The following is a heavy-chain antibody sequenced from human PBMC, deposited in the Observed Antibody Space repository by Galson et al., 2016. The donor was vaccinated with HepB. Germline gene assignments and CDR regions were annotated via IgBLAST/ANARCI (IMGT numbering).Heavy chain of an antibody. V-gene: IGHV4-39*01. J-gene: IGHJ4*02. CDR2: IHSSGTS. CDR1: GDSIRNVGRH. CDR3: VRLGTAAAVANRRGSVY. Sequence: SETLSLTCTVSGDSIRNVGRHWGWFRQSPGKGLEYIGSIHSSGTSYYNPSLTSRITVSAATSRNQFFLSLTSVTAADTAIYYCVRLGTAAAVANRRGSVYWSQGTRVSVSS. D-gene: IGHD6-13*01.